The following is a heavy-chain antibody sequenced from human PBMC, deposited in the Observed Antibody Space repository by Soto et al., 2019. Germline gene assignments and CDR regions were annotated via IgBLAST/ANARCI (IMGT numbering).Heavy chain of an antibody. J-gene: IGHJ4*02. CDR2: INHSGST. Sequence: ETMSLTCAVYGGSCSGYYWSWIRQPPGKRLEWIGEINHSGSTNYNPSLKSRVTISVDTSKNQFSLKLSSVTAADTAVYYCARHVGFWFGELPSYYFDYWGQGTLVTVSS. CDR3: ARHVGFWFGELPSYYFDY. D-gene: IGHD3-10*01. CDR1: GGSCSGYY. V-gene: IGHV4-34*01.